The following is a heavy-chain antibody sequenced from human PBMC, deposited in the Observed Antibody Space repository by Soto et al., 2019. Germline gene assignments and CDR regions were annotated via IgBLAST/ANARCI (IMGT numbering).Heavy chain of an antibody. D-gene: IGHD1-1*01. CDR2: INHSGST. J-gene: IGHJ4*02. CDR3: AKSYKDSGTNYLY. V-gene: IGHV4-34*01. Sequence: SETLSLTCAVYGGSFSGYYWSWIRQPPGKGLEWIGEINHSGSTNYNPSLKSRVTISVDTSKNQFSLKLSSVTAADTAVYYCAKSYKDSGTNYLYWGQGTLVTVSS. CDR1: GGSFSGYY.